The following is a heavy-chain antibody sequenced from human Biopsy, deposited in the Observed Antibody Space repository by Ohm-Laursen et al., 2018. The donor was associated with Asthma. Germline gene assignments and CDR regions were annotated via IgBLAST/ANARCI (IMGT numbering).Heavy chain of an antibody. D-gene: IGHD6-19*01. CDR1: GFTFRHYA. V-gene: IGHV3-30*02. J-gene: IGHJ4*02. CDR2: ILSDGGEP. CDR3: AREGVAGTHIED. Sequence: SLRLSCSASGFTFRHYALHWVRQAPGKGLEWVEFILSDGGEPSYADSVNGRFSISRDNSKNTLSLQMNSLTAEDTAVYYCAREGVAGTHIEDWGQGTLVTVSS.